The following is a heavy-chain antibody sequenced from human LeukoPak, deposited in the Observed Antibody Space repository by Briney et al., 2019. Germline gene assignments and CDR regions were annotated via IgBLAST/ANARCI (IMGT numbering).Heavy chain of an antibody. CDR3: AKDVQVVVITRPGY. Sequence: GGSLRLSCAASGSTFSSYAMSWVRQAPGKGLEWVSAISGSGGSTYYADSVKGRFTISRDNSKNTLYLQMNSLRAEDTAVYYCAKDVQVVVITRPGYWGQGTLVTVSS. CDR1: GSTFSSYA. CDR2: ISGSGGST. D-gene: IGHD3-22*01. V-gene: IGHV3-23*01. J-gene: IGHJ4*02.